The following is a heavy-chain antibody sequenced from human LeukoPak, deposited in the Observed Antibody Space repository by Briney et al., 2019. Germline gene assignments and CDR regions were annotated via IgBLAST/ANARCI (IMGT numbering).Heavy chain of an antibody. D-gene: IGHD1-14*01. CDR3: VRHDLIGITGGNFDY. V-gene: IGHV4-39*01. CDR2: IYYTGST. Sequence: SEALSLTCTVSGGSISSSRYYWGYIRQPPGKGLEWLGSIYYTGSTYYNPSLKSRVTVSVDTSKNQFSLKLNSVTAADAAVYYCVRHDLIGITGGNFDYWGQGTLVSVSS. J-gene: IGHJ4*02. CDR1: GGSISSSRYY.